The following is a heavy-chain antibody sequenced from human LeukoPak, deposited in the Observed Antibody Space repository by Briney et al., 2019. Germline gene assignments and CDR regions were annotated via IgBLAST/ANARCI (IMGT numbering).Heavy chain of an antibody. D-gene: IGHD6-19*01. V-gene: IGHV1-24*01. CDR1: GYTLTELS. Sequence: GASVKVSCKVSGYTLTELSMHWVRQAPGKGLEWMGGFDPEDGETIYAQKFQGRVTMTRDTSISTAYMELSRLRSDDTAVYYCAREDLAVAGLVEYWGQGTLVTVSS. CDR3: AREDLAVAGLVEY. CDR2: FDPEDGET. J-gene: IGHJ4*02.